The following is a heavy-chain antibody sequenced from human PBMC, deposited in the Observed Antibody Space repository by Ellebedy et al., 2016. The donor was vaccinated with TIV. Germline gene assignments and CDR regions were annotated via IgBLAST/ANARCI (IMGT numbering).Heavy chain of an antibody. J-gene: IGHJ6*02. Sequence: SETLSLXCTVSGGSISSSSYYWGWIRQPPGKGLEWIGSIYYSGSTYYNPSLKSRVTISVDTSKNQFSLKLSSVTAADTAVYYCARLVRGYYYYYGMDVWGQGTTVTVSS. CDR2: IYYSGST. V-gene: IGHV4-39*01. CDR1: GGSISSSSYY. CDR3: ARLVRGYYYYYGMDV. D-gene: IGHD1-26*01.